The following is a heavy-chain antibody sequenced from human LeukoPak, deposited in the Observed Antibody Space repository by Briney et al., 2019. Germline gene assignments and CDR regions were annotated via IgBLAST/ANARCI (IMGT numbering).Heavy chain of an antibody. J-gene: IGHJ4*02. Sequence: GGSLRLSCEASGLTFSSYEMNWVRQAPGKGLEWVSYISSSGSTIYYADSVKGRFTISRDNAKNSLYLQMNSLRAEDTAVYYCARSLIAADYWGQGTLVTVSS. D-gene: IGHD6-13*01. CDR2: ISSSGSTI. CDR1: GLTFSSYE. V-gene: IGHV3-48*03. CDR3: ARSLIAADY.